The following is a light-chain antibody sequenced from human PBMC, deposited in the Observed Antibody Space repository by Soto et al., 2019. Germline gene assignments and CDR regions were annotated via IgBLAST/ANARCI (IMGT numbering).Light chain of an antibody. V-gene: IGKV1-39*01. Sequence: DIQMSQSPSSLSASVGDRFTITCRASQNISNYLNWYQQKPGKAPKVLIYAASSLQSGVPSRFSGSGSGTDFTLTISSLQPEDFATYYCLQDHNYPWTFGQGTKVDI. CDR2: AAS. CDR1: QNISNY. J-gene: IGKJ1*01. CDR3: LQDHNYPWT.